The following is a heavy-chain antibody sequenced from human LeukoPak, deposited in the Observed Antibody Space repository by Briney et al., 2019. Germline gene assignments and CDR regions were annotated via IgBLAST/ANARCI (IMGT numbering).Heavy chain of an antibody. CDR3: AKSGLNRFDY. J-gene: IGHJ4*02. D-gene: IGHD2-15*01. CDR1: GFTFSSYW. CDR2: ISGSGRGGRT. Sequence: GGSLRPSCAASGFTFSSYWMSWVRQAPGKGLEWVSNISGSGRGGRTYYADSVKGRFTISRDNSKNTLYLQMSSLRAEDTAVYYCAKSGLNRFDYWGQGTLVTVSS. V-gene: IGHV3-23*01.